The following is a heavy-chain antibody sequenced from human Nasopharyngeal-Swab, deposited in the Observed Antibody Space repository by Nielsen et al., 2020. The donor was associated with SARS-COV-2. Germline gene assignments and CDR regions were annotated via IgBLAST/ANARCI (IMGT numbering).Heavy chain of an antibody. Sequence: GESLKISCAASGFTFSSYGMRWVRQAPGKGLEWVAVIWYDGSNKYYADSVKGRFTISRDNSKNTLYLQMNSLRAEDTAVYYCARDQGYMDVWGKGTTVTVSS. V-gene: IGHV3-33*01. J-gene: IGHJ6*03. CDR2: IWYDGSNK. CDR1: GFTFSSYG. CDR3: ARDQGYMDV.